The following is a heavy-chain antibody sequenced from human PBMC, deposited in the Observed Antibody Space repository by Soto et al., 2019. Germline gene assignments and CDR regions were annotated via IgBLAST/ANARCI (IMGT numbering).Heavy chain of an antibody. V-gene: IGHV1-69*01. J-gene: IGHJ3*02. CDR3: ARSEGLIAVRTSGGAFDI. D-gene: IGHD6-6*01. CDR2: ITPIFGTA. CDR1: GGTFSSYA. Sequence: QVQLVQSGAEVKKPGSSVKVSCKASGGTFSSYAVSWVRQARGQGPEWMGGITPIFGTANYAQRFQARVTISADESTSTVYMELSSLSSEDTAVYYCARSEGLIAVRTSGGAFDIWGQGTMVTVSS.